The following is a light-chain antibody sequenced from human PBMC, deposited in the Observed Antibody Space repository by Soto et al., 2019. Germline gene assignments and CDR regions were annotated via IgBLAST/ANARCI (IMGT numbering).Light chain of an antibody. V-gene: IGLV1-51*01. CDR2: DNN. Sequence: SVLTQPPSMSAAPGQKVTISCSGSSSNIGNNYVSWYQQLPGTAPKLLIYDNNERPSGIPDRFSGSKSGTSATLGITGLQTGDEADYYCGTWDSSLSAGVFGGGTKVTVL. J-gene: IGLJ2*01. CDR3: GTWDSSLSAGV. CDR1: SSNIGNNY.